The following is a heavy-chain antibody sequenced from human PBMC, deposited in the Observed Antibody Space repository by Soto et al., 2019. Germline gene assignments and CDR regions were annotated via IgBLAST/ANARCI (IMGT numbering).Heavy chain of an antibody. J-gene: IGHJ4*02. D-gene: IGHD3-10*01. CDR3: ARDLLYGSGVDY. CDR2: IYHSGST. CDR1: GGSISSSNW. V-gene: IGHV4-4*02. Sequence: SETLSLTCTVSGGSISSSNWWSWVRQPPGKGLEWIGEIYHSGSTNYNPSLKSRVTISVDKSKNQFSLKLSSVTAADTAVYYCARDLLYGSGVDYWGQGTLVTVSS.